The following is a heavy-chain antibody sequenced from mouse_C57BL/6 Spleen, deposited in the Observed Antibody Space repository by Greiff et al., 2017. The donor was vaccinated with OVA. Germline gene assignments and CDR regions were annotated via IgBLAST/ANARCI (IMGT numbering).Heavy chain of an antibody. CDR1: GYTFTDYE. Sequence: QVQLQHSGAELVRPGASVTLSCKASGYTFTDYEMHWVKQTPVHGLEWIGAIDPETGGTAYNQKFKGKAILTADKSSSTAYMELRSLTSEDSAVYYCTREGNSKFAYWGQGTLVTVSA. V-gene: IGHV1-15*01. CDR2: IDPETGGT. J-gene: IGHJ3*01. CDR3: TREGNSKFAY. D-gene: IGHD2-5*01.